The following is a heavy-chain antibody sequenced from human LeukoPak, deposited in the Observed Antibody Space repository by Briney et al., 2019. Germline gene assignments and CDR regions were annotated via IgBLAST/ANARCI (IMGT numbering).Heavy chain of an antibody. CDR3: AGHLGLSEIQH. J-gene: IGHJ1*01. Sequence: SETLSLTCTVSGGSISSSSYYWGWIRQPPGKGLEWIGSIYYSGSTYYNPSLKSRVTISVDTSKNQFSLKLSSVTAADTAVYYCAGHLGLSEIQHWGQGTLVTVSS. CDR2: IYYSGST. D-gene: IGHD2-2*01. V-gene: IGHV4-39*01. CDR1: GGSISSSSYY.